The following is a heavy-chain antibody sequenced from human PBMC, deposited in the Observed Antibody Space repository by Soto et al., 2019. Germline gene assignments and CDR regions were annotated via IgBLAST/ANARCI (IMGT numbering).Heavy chain of an antibody. CDR2: IIPIFGTA. J-gene: IGHJ3*02. D-gene: IGHD3-10*01. V-gene: IGHV1-69*01. CDR1: GGTFSSYA. CDR3: ARDHSPITMVRGVMLSDAFDI. Sequence: QVQLVQSGAEVKKPGSSVKVSCKASGGTFSSYAISWVRQAPGQGLEWMGGIIPIFGTANYAQKFRGRVTITADESTSTAYMELSSLTSEDTAVYYCARDHSPITMVRGVMLSDAFDIWGQGTMVTVSS.